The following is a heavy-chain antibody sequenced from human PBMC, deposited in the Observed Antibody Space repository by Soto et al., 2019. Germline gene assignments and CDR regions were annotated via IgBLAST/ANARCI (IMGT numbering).Heavy chain of an antibody. J-gene: IGHJ2*01. CDR1: GFTFSSYA. CDR3: AKDRYIHTYWYFDL. CDR2: ISGSGGST. D-gene: IGHD1-26*01. Sequence: GGSLRLSCAASGFTFSSYAMSWVRQAPGKGLEWVSAISGSGGSTYYAYSVKGRFTISRDNSKNTLYLQMNSLRAEDTAVYYCAKDRYIHTYWYFDLWGRGTLVTVSS. V-gene: IGHV3-23*01.